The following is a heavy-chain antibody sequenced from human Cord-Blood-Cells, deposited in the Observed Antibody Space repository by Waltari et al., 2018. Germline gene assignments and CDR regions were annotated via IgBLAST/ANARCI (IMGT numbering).Heavy chain of an antibody. V-gene: IGHV1-2*02. CDR3: ARDPGDPWYFDL. J-gene: IGHJ2*01. Sequence: QVQLVQSGAEVKKPGASVKVSCKASGYTFTGYYMHWVRQAPGQGLEWTGWIKPNSGGNNYARKLQSRVTMTRETSISTAYMELSSLRSDDTAVYYCARDPGDPWYFDLWGRGTLVTVSS. D-gene: IGHD7-27*01. CDR2: IKPNSGGN. CDR1: GYTFTGYY.